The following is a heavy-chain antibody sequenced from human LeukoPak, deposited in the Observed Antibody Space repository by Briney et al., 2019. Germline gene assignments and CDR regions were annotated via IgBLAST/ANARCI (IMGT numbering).Heavy chain of an antibody. CDR1: GFTFSSYE. CDR3: ARDHCSSTSCYTDY. V-gene: IGHV3-48*03. Sequence: GGSLRLSCAASGFTFSSYEMNWVRQAPGKGLEWVSYISSSGSTIYYADSVKGRFTISRDNAKYSLYLQMNSLRAEDTAVYYCARDHCSSTSCYTDYWGQGTLVTVSS. CDR2: ISSSGSTI. D-gene: IGHD2-2*02. J-gene: IGHJ4*02.